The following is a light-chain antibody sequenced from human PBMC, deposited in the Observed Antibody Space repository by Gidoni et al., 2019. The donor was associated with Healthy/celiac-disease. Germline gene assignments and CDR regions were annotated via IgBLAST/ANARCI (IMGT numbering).Light chain of an antibody. J-gene: IGKJ1*01. Sequence: EPVSTQYPSTLSFSPGERATSSCRASQSVSSSYLAWYQQKPGKAPRLLIYGASSRATGIPDRFSGSGSGTDFTLTISRLEPEDFAVYYCQQYGSTPWTFGQGTKVEIK. CDR2: GAS. V-gene: IGKV3-20*01. CDR3: QQYGSTPWT. CDR1: QSVSSSY.